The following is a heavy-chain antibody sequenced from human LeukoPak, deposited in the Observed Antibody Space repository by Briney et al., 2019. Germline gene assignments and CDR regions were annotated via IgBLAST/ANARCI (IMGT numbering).Heavy chain of an antibody. CDR2: FYYSGST. CDR3: ARHSGDGRAYWYFDL. V-gene: IGHV4-39*01. J-gene: IGHJ2*01. CDR1: GGSISRSSYH. D-gene: IGHD2-15*01. Sequence: PSETLSLTCTVPGGSISRSSYHCGWIRQPPGKGLEWIGSFYYSGSTYYNPSLKSRVTISVDTSNNQFSLKVSSVTAADTAVYYCARHSGDGRAYWYFDLWGRGTLVTVSS.